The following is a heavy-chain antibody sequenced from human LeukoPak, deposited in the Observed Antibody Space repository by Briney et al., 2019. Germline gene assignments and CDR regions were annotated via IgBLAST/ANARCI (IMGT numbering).Heavy chain of an antibody. Sequence: ASVKVSCKTSGYSFTNYGISWVRQAPGQGLEWMGWISGYKGNTNYAQKFQGRVTMTTDTSTSTAYIELRSLRSDNTAVYYCAREEGRWRKLSDAFDIWGQGTMVTVSS. V-gene: IGHV1-18*01. J-gene: IGHJ3*02. D-gene: IGHD4-23*01. CDR3: AREEGRWRKLSDAFDI. CDR2: ISGYKGNT. CDR1: GYSFTNYG.